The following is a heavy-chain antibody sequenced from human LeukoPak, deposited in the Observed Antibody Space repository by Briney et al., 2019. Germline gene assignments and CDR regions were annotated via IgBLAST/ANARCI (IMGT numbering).Heavy chain of an antibody. CDR2: VSYDGTSI. J-gene: IGHJ4*02. D-gene: IGHD7-27*01. CDR1: GFTFTSYG. Sequence: PGGSLRLSCAASGFTFTSYGMHWVRQAPGKGLEWVAVVSYDGTSIYYADSVKGRFTISRDNSKNTLYLQMNSLIREDTAVYYCAKAHGPRRELGNFDCDYWGQGILVTVSS. CDR3: AKAHGPRRELGNFDCDY. V-gene: IGHV3-30*18.